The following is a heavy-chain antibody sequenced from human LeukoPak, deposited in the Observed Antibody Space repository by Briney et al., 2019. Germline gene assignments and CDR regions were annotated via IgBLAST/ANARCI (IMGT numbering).Heavy chain of an antibody. V-gene: IGHV1-46*01. D-gene: IGHD3-16*01. CDR1: GYTFTSYY. Sequence: ASVKVSCKASGYTFTSYYMHWVRQAPGQGLEWMGIINPSGGSTSYAQKFQGRVAMTRDTSTSTVYMELSSLRSDDTAVYYCTRVRSGRFDPWGQGTLVTVSS. CDR3: TRVRSGRFDP. J-gene: IGHJ5*02. CDR2: INPSGGST.